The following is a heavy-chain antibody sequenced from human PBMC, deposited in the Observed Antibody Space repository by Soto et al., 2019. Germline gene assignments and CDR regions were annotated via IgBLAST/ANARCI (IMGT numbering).Heavy chain of an antibody. CDR2: ISSSSSYI. CDR3: AGTRVQQLVLPTAIYYYYYGMDV. V-gene: IGHV3-21*01. J-gene: IGHJ6*02. Sequence: PGGSLRLSCAASGFTFSSYSMNWVRQAPGKGLEWVSSISSSSSYIYYADSVKGRFTISRDNVKNSLYLQMNSLRAEDTAVYYCAGTRVQQLVLPTAIYYYYYGMDVWGQGTTVTVSS. D-gene: IGHD6-13*01. CDR1: GFTFSSYS.